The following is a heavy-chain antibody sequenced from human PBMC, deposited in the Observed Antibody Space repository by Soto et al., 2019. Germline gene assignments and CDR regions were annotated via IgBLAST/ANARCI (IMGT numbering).Heavy chain of an antibody. J-gene: IGHJ6*02. CDR1: GFTFSSYG. CDR2: ISYDGSNK. D-gene: IGHD3-10*01. CDR3: AKEGGSGSYYNRYGMDV. V-gene: IGHV3-30*18. Sequence: XESLRLSCAASGFTFSSYGMHWVRQAAGKGLEWVAVISYDGSNKYYADSVKGRFTISRDNSKNTLYLQMNRLRAEDTAVYYCAKEGGSGSYYNRYGMDVWGQGTTVTVSS.